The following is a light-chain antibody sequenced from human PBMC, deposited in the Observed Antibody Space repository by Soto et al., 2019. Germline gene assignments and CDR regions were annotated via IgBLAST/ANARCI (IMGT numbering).Light chain of an antibody. CDR2: GVK. J-gene: IGLJ3*02. V-gene: IGLV2-14*01. Sequence: QSALTQPASVSGSPGQSITISCTGSGRDIGAYDYVSWYQQHPGKAPKLIIYGVKNRPSGVSNRFSASKSAFTASLTISGLQTEDEADYYCASWDDNLNGGVFGGGTKLTVL. CDR3: ASWDDNLNGGV. CDR1: GRDIGAYDY.